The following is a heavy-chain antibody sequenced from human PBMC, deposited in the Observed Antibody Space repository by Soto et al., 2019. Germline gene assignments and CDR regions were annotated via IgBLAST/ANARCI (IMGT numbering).Heavy chain of an antibody. V-gene: IGHV4-4*07. J-gene: IGHJ6*02. Sequence: PSETLSLTCTVSGGSISSYYWSWIRQPAGKGLEWIGRIYTSGSTNYNPSLKSRVTMSVDTSKNQFSLKLSSVTAADTAVYYCGRGGWELPGYYYYGMDVWGQGTTVTVSS. CDR3: GRGGWELPGYYYYGMDV. D-gene: IGHD1-26*01. CDR2: IYTSGST. CDR1: GGSISSYY.